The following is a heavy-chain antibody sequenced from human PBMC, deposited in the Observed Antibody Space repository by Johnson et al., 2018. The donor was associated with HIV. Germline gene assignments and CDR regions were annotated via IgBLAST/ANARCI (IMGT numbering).Heavy chain of an antibody. D-gene: IGHD3-3*01. CDR2: IKQDGSEK. CDR1: GFTFSSYW. Sequence: VQLVESGGVLVQPGGSLRLSCAASGFTFSSYWMSWVRQAPGKGLEWVANIKQDGSEKYSVDSVKGRFTIASDNAKNSLYLQMNSLRAEDTAVYYCARVGGTYYNFWSGTLPFYAFDIWGQGTMVTVSS. V-gene: IGHV3-7*01. J-gene: IGHJ3*02. CDR3: ARVGGTYYNFWSGTLPFYAFDI.